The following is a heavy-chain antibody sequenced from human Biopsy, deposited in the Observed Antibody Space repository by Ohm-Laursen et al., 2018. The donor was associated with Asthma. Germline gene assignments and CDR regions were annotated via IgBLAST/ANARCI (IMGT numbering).Heavy chain of an antibody. V-gene: IGHV1-69*13. CDR3: ARGYSGSDRIVYYYSGLGV. Sequence: SVKVSCKASGGTFSSYAISWVRQAPGQGLEWMGGLIPVLGTPDHAQMFEGRVTITADESTSTAYMELSSLSSEDTAVYYCARGYSGSDRIVYYYSGLGVWGQGTTVTVSS. CDR2: LIPVLGTP. CDR1: GGTFSSYA. D-gene: IGHD5-12*01. J-gene: IGHJ6*02.